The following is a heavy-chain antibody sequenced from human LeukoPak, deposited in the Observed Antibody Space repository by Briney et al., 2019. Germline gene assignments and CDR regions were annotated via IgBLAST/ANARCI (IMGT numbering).Heavy chain of an antibody. J-gene: IGHJ3*02. V-gene: IGHV1-69*13. CDR1: GGTFSSYA. CDR2: IIPIFGTA. CDR3: AKAVVGATPNYAFDI. D-gene: IGHD1-26*01. Sequence: ASVKVSCKASGGTFSSYAISWVRQAPGQGLEWMGGIIPIFGTANYAQKFQGRVTITADESTSTAYMELSSLRSEDTAVYYCAKAVVGATPNYAFDIWGQGTMVTVSS.